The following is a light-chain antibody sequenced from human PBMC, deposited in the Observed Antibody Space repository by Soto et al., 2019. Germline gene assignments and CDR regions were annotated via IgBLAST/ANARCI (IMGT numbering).Light chain of an antibody. CDR1: QSISDY. Sequence: EIVLTQSPATLSLSPVERATLSCRASQSISDYLGWYQQKPGQAPRLLIYDASNRATGIPDRFSGSGSGTDFTLTISSLEPEDFAVYYCQQRSDWAFTFGPGTKVDIK. CDR2: DAS. J-gene: IGKJ3*01. CDR3: QQRSDWAFT. V-gene: IGKV3-11*01.